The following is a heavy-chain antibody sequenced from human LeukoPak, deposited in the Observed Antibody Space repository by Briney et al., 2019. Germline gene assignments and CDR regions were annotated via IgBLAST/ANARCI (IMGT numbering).Heavy chain of an antibody. CDR3: AESDNYNWNCIEY. CDR2: ISSDGSNK. CDR1: GFSFSSYG. J-gene: IGHJ4*02. Sequence: GGSLRLSCAASGFSFSSYGMHWVRQAPGKGLEWVAVISSDGSNKQCADSVRGRFTISRDNSKNTLYLQMNSLRPEDTAIYYCAESDNYNWNCIEYWGQGALVTVSS. V-gene: IGHV3-30*03. D-gene: IGHD1-1*01.